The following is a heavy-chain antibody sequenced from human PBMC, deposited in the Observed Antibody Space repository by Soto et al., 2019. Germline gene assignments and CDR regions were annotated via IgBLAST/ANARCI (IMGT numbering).Heavy chain of an antibody. J-gene: IGHJ6*03. CDR1: GFTVSSNY. CDR2: IYSGGST. CDR3: ASETRFLEWLLFPRVYYYMDV. V-gene: IGHV3-66*01. D-gene: IGHD3-3*01. Sequence: GGSLRLSCAASGFTVSSNYMSWVRQAPGKGLEWVSVIYSGGSTYYADSVKGGFTISRDNSKNTLYLQMNSLRAEDTAVYYCASETRFLEWLLFPRVYYYMDVWGKGTTVTVSS.